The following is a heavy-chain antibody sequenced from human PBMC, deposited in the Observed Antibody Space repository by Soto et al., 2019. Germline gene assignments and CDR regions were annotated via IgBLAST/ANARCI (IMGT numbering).Heavy chain of an antibody. Sequence: GAAVKVSCKASGDTFTSYDINWVRQATGQGLEWMGWINPNSGNTGYAQKFQGRVTMTRNTSISTAYMELISLRSEDTAVYYCGRGQVVSNWFDPLGQGNRVTVSS. CDR1: GDTFTSYD. CDR3: GRGQVVSNWFDP. D-gene: IGHD2-8*02. J-gene: IGHJ5*02. CDR2: INPNSGNT. V-gene: IGHV1-8*01.